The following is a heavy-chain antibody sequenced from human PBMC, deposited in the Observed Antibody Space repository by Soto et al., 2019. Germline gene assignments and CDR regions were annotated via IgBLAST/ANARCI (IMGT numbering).Heavy chain of an antibody. CDR2: ISYDDGSNK. V-gene: IGHV3-30-3*01. CDR1: GFTFSSYN. J-gene: IGHJ4*02. D-gene: IGHD6-19*01. Sequence: QVQLVESGGGVVQPGRSLRLSCAASGFTFSSYNMHWVRRAPGKGLEWVALISYDDGSNKYYADSVKGRFTIFRDNSKSTLYLQMNSMRLEDTAVYDCVRTTAVAGTPEFDYWGQGTLVTVSS. CDR3: VRTTAVAGTPEFDY.